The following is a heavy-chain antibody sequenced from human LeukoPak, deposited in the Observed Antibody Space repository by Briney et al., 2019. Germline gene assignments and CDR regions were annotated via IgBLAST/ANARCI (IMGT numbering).Heavy chain of an antibody. CDR2: IYYSGST. CDR1: GDSISSNSYY. Sequence: SETLSLTCTVSGDSISSNSYYWAWIRQPPGKGLEWIGSIYYSGSTYYNPSLKSRVTISVDTSKNQFSLKLSSVTAADTAVYYCARHDKTYYYDSSGYYYIDAFDIWGQGTMVTVSS. D-gene: IGHD3-22*01. J-gene: IGHJ3*02. CDR3: ARHDKTYYYDSSGYYYIDAFDI. V-gene: IGHV4-39*01.